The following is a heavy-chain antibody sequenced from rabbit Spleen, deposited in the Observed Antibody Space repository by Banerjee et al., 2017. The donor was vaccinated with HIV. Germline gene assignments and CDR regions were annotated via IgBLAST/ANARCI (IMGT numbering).Heavy chain of an antibody. Sequence: QEQLEESGGDLVKPGASLTLTCTASGVSFSFSSYMCWVRQAPGKGPEWIACIANGDGSTYYANWVNGRFTISRSTSLNTVTLQMTSLTAADTATYFCARDTGTSFSTYGMDLWGQGTLVTVS. D-gene: IGHD8-1*01. CDR3: ARDTGTSFSTYGMDL. J-gene: IGHJ6*01. V-gene: IGHV1S47*01. CDR1: GVSFSFSS. CDR2: IANGDGST.